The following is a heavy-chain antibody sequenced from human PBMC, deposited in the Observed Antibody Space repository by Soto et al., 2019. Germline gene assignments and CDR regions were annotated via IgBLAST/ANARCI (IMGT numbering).Heavy chain of an antibody. CDR2: MNPNSGNA. J-gene: IGHJ4*02. D-gene: IGHD5-18*01. CDR1: GYIFTSYD. Sequence: QVQLVQSGAEVKKPGASVKVSCKASGYIFTSYDINWVRQATGKRREWMGWMNPNSGNAGSVQKFQGRVTMTRNTSTGTAYMELSSLRSEDTAVSYSASSQRGYSFAASWGQGTLVSVSS. CDR3: ASSQRGYSFAAS. V-gene: IGHV1-8*02.